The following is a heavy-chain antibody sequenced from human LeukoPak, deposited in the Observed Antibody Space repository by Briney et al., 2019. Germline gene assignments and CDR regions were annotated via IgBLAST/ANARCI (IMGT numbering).Heavy chain of an antibody. CDR3: ARGYSSSPTGDY. CDR1: GYTFNSSY. J-gene: IGHJ4*02. Sequence: GASVKVSCKASGYTFNSSYMHWVRQAPGQGLEWMGIINPSDDSTRYAQKFQGRVTMTKDTSTNTVYMHLSSLSSDDTAVYYCARGYSSSPTGDYWGQGTLVTVSS. D-gene: IGHD6-13*01. CDR2: INPSDDST. V-gene: IGHV1-46*02.